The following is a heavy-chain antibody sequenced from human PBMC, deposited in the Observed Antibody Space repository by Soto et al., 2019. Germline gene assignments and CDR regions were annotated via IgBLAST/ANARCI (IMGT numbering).Heavy chain of an antibody. J-gene: IGHJ5*01. CDR1: GGSISSSSYY. Sequence: SETLSLTCTVSGGSISSSSYYWGWIRQPPGKGLEWIGSIYYSGSTYYNPSLKSRVTISVDTSKNQFSLKLSSVTPEDTAVYFCSRDIAVAGTGGKLCDSWGQEPWSPSPQ. CDR2: IYYSGST. D-gene: IGHD6-19*01. CDR3: SRDIAVAGTGGKLCDS. V-gene: IGHV4-39*02.